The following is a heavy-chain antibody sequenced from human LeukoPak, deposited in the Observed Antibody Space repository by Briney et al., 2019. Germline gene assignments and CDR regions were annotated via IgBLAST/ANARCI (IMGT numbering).Heavy chain of an antibody. J-gene: IGHJ4*02. CDR3: ARFRYYFDTGGYSCYFDY. Sequence: GGSLGLSCAASGFTFRNYVIHWVRQAPGKGLEWVANIKQDGSEKYYVDSVKGRFTISRDNAKNSLYLQMNSLRAEDTAVYYCARFRYYFDTGGYSCYFDYWGQGTLVTVSS. CDR2: IKQDGSEK. D-gene: IGHD3-22*01. CDR1: GFTFRNYV. V-gene: IGHV3-7*01.